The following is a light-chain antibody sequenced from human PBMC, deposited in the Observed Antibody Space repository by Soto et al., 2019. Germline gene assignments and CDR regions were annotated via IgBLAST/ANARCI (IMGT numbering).Light chain of an antibody. V-gene: IGKV3-11*01. J-gene: IGKJ1*01. CDR1: QSFSSY. Sequence: IVFSQAPATLSLSPGERATLSCRASQSFSSYLAWYQQKPGQAPRLLIYDASNRATGIPARFSGSGSGTDFTLTISSLEPEDFAVYYCQQRSNWPPWTFGEGTKVDIK. CDR2: DAS. CDR3: QQRSNWPPWT.